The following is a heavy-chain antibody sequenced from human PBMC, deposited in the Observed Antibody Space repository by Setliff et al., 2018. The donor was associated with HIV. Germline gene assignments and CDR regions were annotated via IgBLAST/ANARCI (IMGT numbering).Heavy chain of an antibody. Sequence: GALRLSCAASGFTFSYYTMHWIRRTPDNGLEWVAVISYDGNSQYYADSVKGRFTISRDNAKNALYLQMNSLRAEDTAVYYCAKAYYYDSSGYSRYYYYYGMDVWGQGTTVTVSS. J-gene: IGHJ6*02. D-gene: IGHD3-22*01. CDR3: AKAYYYDSSGYSRYYYYYGMDV. CDR2: ISYDGNSQ. V-gene: IGHV3-30*04. CDR1: GFTFSYYT.